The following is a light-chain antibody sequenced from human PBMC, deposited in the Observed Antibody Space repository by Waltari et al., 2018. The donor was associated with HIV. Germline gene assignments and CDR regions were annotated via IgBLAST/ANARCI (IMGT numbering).Light chain of an antibody. V-gene: IGKV3-20*01. J-gene: IGKJ1*01. CDR2: GAS. CDR1: QSVRSTS. Sequence: EIVLPQSPGTLSVSPGERATLSCRASQSVRSTSLAWYQQKPGQAPRLLIYGASSRATGFPDRFSGSGSGTDFTLTISRLEPEDFAVYYCQQCGNSPWTFGQGTKVEIK. CDR3: QQCGNSPWT.